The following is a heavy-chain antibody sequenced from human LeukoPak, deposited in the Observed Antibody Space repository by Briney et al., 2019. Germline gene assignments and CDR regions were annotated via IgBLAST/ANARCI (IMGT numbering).Heavy chain of an antibody. Sequence: ASVKVSCKASGYSFTSYAISWVRQAPGQGLEWMGWISAYNGQTNYAQKLQGRVTMTTDTSTKTAYMELRSLGSDDTAVYYCAGVAGFYWNSDSFDSWGQGTHVTVSS. CDR3: AGVAGFYWNSDSFDS. D-gene: IGHD1-7*01. CDR1: GYSFTSYA. CDR2: ISAYNGQT. J-gene: IGHJ4*02. V-gene: IGHV1-18*01.